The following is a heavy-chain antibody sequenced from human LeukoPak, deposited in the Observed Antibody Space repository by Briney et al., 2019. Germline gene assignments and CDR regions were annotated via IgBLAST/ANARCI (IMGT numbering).Heavy chain of an antibody. J-gene: IGHJ4*02. V-gene: IGHV2-5*01. CDR2: IYWNDDK. Sequence: SGPTLVKPTQTLTLTCTFSGFSLSTSGVGVGWIRQPPGKALEWLALIYWNDDKRYSPSLKSRLTITKDTSKNQVVLTMTNMDPVDTATYYCARLYCSSTSCFNFDYWGQGTLVTVSS. CDR3: ARLYCSSTSCFNFDY. CDR1: GFSLSTSGVG. D-gene: IGHD2-2*01.